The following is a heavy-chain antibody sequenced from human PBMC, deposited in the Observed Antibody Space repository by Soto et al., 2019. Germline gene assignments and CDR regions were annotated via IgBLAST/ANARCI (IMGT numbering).Heavy chain of an antibody. CDR2: INPSGGST. D-gene: IGHD5-18*01. V-gene: IGHV1-46*01. CDR3: ARDLRGYSYGRGYYYYGMDV. J-gene: IGHJ6*02. Sequence: ASVKVSCKASGYTFTSYYMHWVRQAPGQGLEWMGIINPSGGSTSYAQKFQGRVTMTRDTSTSTVYMELSSLRSEDTAVYYCARDLRGYSYGRGYYYYGMDVWGQGTTVTVSS. CDR1: GYTFTSYY.